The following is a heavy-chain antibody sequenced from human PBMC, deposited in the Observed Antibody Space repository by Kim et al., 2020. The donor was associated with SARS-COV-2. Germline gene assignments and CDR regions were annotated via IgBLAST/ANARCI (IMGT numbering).Heavy chain of an antibody. CDR2: ISSSSSYI. Sequence: GGSLRLSCAASGFTFSSYSMNWVRQAPGKGLEWVSSISSSSSYIYYADSVKGRFTISRDNAKNSLYLQMNSLRAEDTAVYYCARDLSVVVPAAMWYSSGWYGVDYWGQGTLVTVSS. D-gene: IGHD2-2*01. J-gene: IGHJ4*02. V-gene: IGHV3-21*01. CDR1: GFTFSSYS. CDR3: ARDLSVVVPAAMWYSSGWYGVDY.